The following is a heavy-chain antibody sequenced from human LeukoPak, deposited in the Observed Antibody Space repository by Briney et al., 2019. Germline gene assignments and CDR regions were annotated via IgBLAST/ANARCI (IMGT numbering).Heavy chain of an antibody. Sequence: GGSLRLSCAASGFTFSSYAMSWVRQAPGKGLEWVSGISWNSGSIGYADSVKGRFTISRDNAKNSLYLQMNSLRAEDTALYYCAKDISFGSGYDSRYYYYYYGMDVWGQGTTVTVSS. J-gene: IGHJ6*02. CDR3: AKDISFGSGYDSRYYYYYYGMDV. CDR2: ISWNSGSI. CDR1: GFTFSSYA. V-gene: IGHV3-9*01. D-gene: IGHD5-12*01.